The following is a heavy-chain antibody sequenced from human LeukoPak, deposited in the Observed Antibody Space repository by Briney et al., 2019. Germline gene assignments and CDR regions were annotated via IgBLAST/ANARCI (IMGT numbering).Heavy chain of an antibody. V-gene: IGHV4-34*01. CDR1: GGSFTSYY. D-gene: IGHD6-25*01. CDR3: ARGPYSSDAGY. CDR2: ISHTGHT. Sequence: SETLSLTCAVYGGSFTSYYWSWIRQPPGKGLEWIGEISHTGHTNYNPSLKSRVTMSVETSKNQLSLILTSVTAADTAVYYCARGPYSSDAGYWGQGTLVAVSS. J-gene: IGHJ4*02.